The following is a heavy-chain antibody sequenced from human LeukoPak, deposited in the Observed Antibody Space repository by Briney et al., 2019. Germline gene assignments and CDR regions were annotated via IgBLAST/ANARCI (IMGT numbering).Heavy chain of an antibody. V-gene: IGHV1-69*13. Sequence: ASVKVSCKASGGTFSSYAISWVRQAPGQGLGWMGGIIPIFGTANYAQKFQGRVTITADESTSTAYMELRSLRSDDTAVYYCARQREMWGDFDYWGQGTLVTVSS. CDR1: GGTFSSYA. D-gene: IGHD3-16*01. CDR2: IIPIFGTA. CDR3: ARQREMWGDFDY. J-gene: IGHJ4*02.